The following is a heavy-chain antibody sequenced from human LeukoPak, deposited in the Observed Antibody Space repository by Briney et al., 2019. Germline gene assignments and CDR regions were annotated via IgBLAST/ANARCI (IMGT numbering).Heavy chain of an antibody. Sequence: GGSLRLSCAASGFTFSSYAMHWVRQAPGKGLEWVAVISYDGSNKYYADSVKGRFTISRDNSKNTLYLQMNSLRAEDTAVYYCARDRGRNWNYVYAVVEFQFDYWGQGTLVTVSS. D-gene: IGHD1-7*01. J-gene: IGHJ4*02. CDR1: GFTFSSYA. CDR3: ARDRGRNWNYVYAVVEFQFDY. V-gene: IGHV3-30*04. CDR2: ISYDGSNK.